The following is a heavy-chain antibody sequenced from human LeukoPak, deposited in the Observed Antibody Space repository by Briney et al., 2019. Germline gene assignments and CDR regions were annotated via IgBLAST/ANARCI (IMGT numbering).Heavy chain of an antibody. J-gene: IGHJ4*02. Sequence: GSLRLSCAASGFPFNVQTMSWVRQAPGKGLDWVASMRQDGSEIYYVDSVKGRFTISRDNPKNSLYLRMNSLRAEDTAVYYCARGGATRGRFENWGQGTLVTVSS. D-gene: IGHD1-26*01. CDR1: GFPFNVQT. CDR2: MRQDGSEI. CDR3: ARGGATRGRFEN. V-gene: IGHV3-7*01.